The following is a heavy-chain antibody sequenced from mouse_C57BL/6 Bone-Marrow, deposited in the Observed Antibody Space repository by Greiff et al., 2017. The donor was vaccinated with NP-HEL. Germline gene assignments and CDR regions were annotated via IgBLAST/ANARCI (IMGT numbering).Heavy chain of an antibody. J-gene: IGHJ3*01. D-gene: IGHD2-3*01. Sequence: VQLQQPGAELVKPGASVKLSCKASGYTFTSYWMHWVKQRPGQGLEWIGMIHPNSGSTNYNEKFKSKATLTVDKSSSTAYMQLSSLTSEDSAVYYCARGGWLSAWVAYWGQGTLVTVSA. CDR2: IHPNSGST. V-gene: IGHV1-64*01. CDR3: ARGGWLSAWVAY. CDR1: GYTFTSYW.